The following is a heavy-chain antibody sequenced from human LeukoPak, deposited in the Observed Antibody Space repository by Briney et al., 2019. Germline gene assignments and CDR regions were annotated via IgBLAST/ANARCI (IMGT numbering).Heavy chain of an antibody. CDR1: GFTFSSYA. Sequence: PGGSLRLSCSASGFTFSSYAMHWVRQAPGKGLEYVSAISSNGGSTYYADSVKGRFTISRDNSKNTVYLQMSSLRVEDTAVYYWVKGVFWSGLGGFDPWGQGTLVTVSS. J-gene: IGHJ5*02. D-gene: IGHD3-3*01. CDR3: VKGVFWSGLGGFDP. V-gene: IGHV3-64D*06. CDR2: ISSNGGST.